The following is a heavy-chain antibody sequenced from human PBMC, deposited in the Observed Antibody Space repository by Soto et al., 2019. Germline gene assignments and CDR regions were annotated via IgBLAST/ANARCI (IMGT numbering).Heavy chain of an antibody. CDR1: GFTFSSYS. CDR2: ISSSSSTI. Sequence: GGSLRLSCAASGFTFSSYSMNWVHQAPGKGLEWVSYISSSSSTIYYADSVKGRFTISRDNAKNSLYLQMNSLRAEDTAVYYCARSDCSSTSCYVGVDIYYYYYMDVWGKGTTVTVSS. J-gene: IGHJ6*03. V-gene: IGHV3-48*01. D-gene: IGHD2-2*01. CDR3: ARSDCSSTSCYVGVDIYYYYYMDV.